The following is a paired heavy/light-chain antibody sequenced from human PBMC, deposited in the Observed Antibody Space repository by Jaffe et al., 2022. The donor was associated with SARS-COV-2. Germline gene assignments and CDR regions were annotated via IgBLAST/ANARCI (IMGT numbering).Heavy chain of an antibody. CDR1: GYTFTSYG. CDR3: GRDYLGRAYIDF. Sequence: QLVQSGADVKAPGASVKVSCKASGYTFTSYGISWVRQAPGQGLEWMGWINGYNGNANYAQNVRGRVTMTTDTSTSTVYMELRSLRSDDTAVYYCGRDYLGRAYIDFWGQGTLVTVSS. D-gene: IGHD1-26*01. J-gene: IGHJ4*02. V-gene: IGHV1-18*04. CDR2: INGYNGNA.
Light chain of an antibody. Sequence: QSVLTQPPSVSGAPGQRVTISCTGSSSNIGAGYDVHWYQQLPGTAPKLLIHANSNRPSGVPDRFSGSKSGTSASLAITGLQADDEADYYCQSYDRGLSGYVFGTGTKVTVL. CDR1: SSNIGAGYD. J-gene: IGLJ1*01. CDR3: QSYDRGLSGYV. CDR2: ANS. V-gene: IGLV1-40*01.